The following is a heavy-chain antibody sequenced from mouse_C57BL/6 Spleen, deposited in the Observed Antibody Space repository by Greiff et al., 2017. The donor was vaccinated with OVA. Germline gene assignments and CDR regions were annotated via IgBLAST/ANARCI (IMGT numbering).Heavy chain of an antibody. CDR3: TRNAGRGFDY. CDR1: GYTFTDYE. Sequence: QVQLQQSGAELVRPGASVTLSCKASGYTFTDYEMHWVKQTPVHGLEWIGAIDPETGGTAYNQKFKGKAILTADKSSSTAYMELRSLTSEDSAVYYCTRNAGRGFDYGGQGTTLTVSS. V-gene: IGHV1-15*01. CDR2: IDPETGGT. J-gene: IGHJ2*01. D-gene: IGHD3-3*01.